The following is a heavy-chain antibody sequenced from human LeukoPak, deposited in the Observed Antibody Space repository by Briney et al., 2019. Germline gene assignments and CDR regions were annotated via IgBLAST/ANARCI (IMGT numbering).Heavy chain of an antibody. J-gene: IGHJ4*02. CDR3: ARGYQLISPLDY. CDR1: GFIFSDYY. CDR2: ISSSGSTI. D-gene: IGHD2-2*01. V-gene: IGHV3-11*04. Sequence: GGSLRLSCAASGFIFSDYYMTWIRQAPGKGLEWVSYISSSGSTIYYEDSVKGRFTISRDNAKKSLYLQMNSLGAEDTAVYYCARGYQLISPLDYWGQGTLVTVSS.